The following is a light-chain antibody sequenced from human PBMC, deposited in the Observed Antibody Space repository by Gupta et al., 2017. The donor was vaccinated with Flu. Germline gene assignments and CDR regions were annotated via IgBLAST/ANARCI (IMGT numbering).Light chain of an antibody. CDR3: LQDEHFPFS. Sequence: AIQMTQSPSSLSASVGDRVTITCRASQGVGDALGWYQQKPGKAPSLLIFAAVHRYRGVPSRFSGSGSGTDFSLTISSLQSEDFATYFCLQDEHFPFSFGGGTKVE. V-gene: IGKV1-6*01. CDR1: QGVGDA. CDR2: AAV. J-gene: IGKJ4*01.